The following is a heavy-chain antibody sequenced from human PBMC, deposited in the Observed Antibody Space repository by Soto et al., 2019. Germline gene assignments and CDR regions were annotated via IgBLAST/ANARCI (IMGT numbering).Heavy chain of an antibody. CDR2: INPNSGGT. CDR1: GYTFTGYY. J-gene: IGHJ5*02. CDR3: ARGVAVAGTGMYNWFDP. Sequence: QVQLVQSGAEVKKPGASVKVSCKASGYTFTGYYMHWVRQAPGQGLEWMGWINPNSGGTNYAQKFQGWVTMTRDTSISTAYMELSRLRSDDTAVYYCARGVAVAGTGMYNWFDPWGQGTLVTVSS. D-gene: IGHD6-19*01. V-gene: IGHV1-2*04.